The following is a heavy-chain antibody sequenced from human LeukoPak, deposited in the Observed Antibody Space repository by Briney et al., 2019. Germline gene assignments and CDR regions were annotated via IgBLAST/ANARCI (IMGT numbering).Heavy chain of an antibody. CDR2: IYYSGST. V-gene: IGHV4-39*01. CDR1: GGSISSSSYY. D-gene: IGHD4-17*01. Sequence: SETLSLTCTVSGGSISSSSYYWGWIRQPPGKGLEWIGSIYYSGSTYYNPSLKSRVTISVDTSKNQFSLKLSSVTAADTAVYYCASPATVTTSPHYFDYWGQGTLVTVSS. CDR3: ASPATVTTSPHYFDY. J-gene: IGHJ4*02.